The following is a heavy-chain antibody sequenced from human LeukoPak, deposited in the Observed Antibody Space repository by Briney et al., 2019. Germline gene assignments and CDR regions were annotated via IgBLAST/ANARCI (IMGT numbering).Heavy chain of an antibody. D-gene: IGHD1-26*01. Sequence: GASVKVSCKASGGTFSSYAISWVRQAPGQGLEWMGRIIPILGIANYAQKFQGRVTITADKSTSTAYMELSSLRSEDTAVYYCARHRSGSYPLFFDYWGQGTLVTVSS. V-gene: IGHV1-69*04. CDR3: ARHRSGSYPLFFDY. CDR1: GGTFSSYA. J-gene: IGHJ4*02. CDR2: IIPILGIA.